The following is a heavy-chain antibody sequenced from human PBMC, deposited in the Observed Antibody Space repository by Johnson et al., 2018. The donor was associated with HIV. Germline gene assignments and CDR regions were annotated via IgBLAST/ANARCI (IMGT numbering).Heavy chain of an antibody. V-gene: IGHV3-53*01. J-gene: IGHJ3*02. CDR1: GFTVSSNY. CDR3: ARDQWMAGDAFDI. Sequence: VQLVESGGGLIQPGGSLRLSCAASGFTVSSNYMSWVRQAPGKGLEWVSVIYSGGSTYYADSVKGRITISRDNAKNSLYLQMNSLRAEDTAVYYCARDQWMAGDAFDIWGQGTVVTVSS. CDR2: IYSGGST. D-gene: IGHD5-24*01.